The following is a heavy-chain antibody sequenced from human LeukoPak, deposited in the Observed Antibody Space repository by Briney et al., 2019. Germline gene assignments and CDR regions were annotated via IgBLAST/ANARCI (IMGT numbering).Heavy chain of an antibody. J-gene: IGHJ6*02. Sequence: PGGSLRLSCAASGFTFDDYGMSWVRHAPGKGLEWVSGISWNSGSIGYADSVKGRFTISRDNAKNSLYLQMNSLRAEDTALYYCAKVYYYYYGMDVWGQGTTVTVSS. CDR3: AKVYYYYYGMDV. CDR2: ISWNSGSI. V-gene: IGHV3-9*01. CDR1: GFTFDDYG.